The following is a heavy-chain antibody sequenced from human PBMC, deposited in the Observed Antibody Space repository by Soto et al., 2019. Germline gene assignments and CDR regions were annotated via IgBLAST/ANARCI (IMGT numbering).Heavy chain of an antibody. CDR3: AKVDQALLHFYYYMDV. J-gene: IGHJ6*03. Sequence: EVQLLESGGGLVQPGGSLRLSCAASGFTFNIYAMTWVRQAPGKGLEWVSAISGSGYSTYSPDSVKGRFTISRDNSKNTLYLQMNSLRAEDTSIYYCAKVDQALLHFYYYMDVWGKGTTVTVSS. V-gene: IGHV3-23*01. D-gene: IGHD2-15*01. CDR2: ISGSGYST. CDR1: GFTFNIYA.